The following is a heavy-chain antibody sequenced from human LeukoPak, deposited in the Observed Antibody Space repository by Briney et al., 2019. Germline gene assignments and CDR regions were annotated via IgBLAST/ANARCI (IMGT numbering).Heavy chain of an antibody. D-gene: IGHD2-15*01. J-gene: IGHJ5*02. Sequence: SVKVSCKASGGTFSSYAISWVRQAPGQGLEWMGGIIPIFGTANYAQKFQGRVTITADESTSTAYMELSSLRSEDTAVYCCAVVSQWPYNWFDPWGQGTLVTVSS. CDR3: AVVSQWPYNWFDP. V-gene: IGHV1-69*13. CDR1: GGTFSSYA. CDR2: IIPIFGTA.